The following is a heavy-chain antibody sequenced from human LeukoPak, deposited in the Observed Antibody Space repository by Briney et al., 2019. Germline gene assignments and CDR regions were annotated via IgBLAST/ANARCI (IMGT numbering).Heavy chain of an antibody. CDR3: ARDRDYVWGSYRPLSAFDI. V-gene: IGHV4-34*01. Sequence: SETLSLTCAVYGGSFSGYYWSWIRQPPGKGLEWIGEINHSGSTNYNPSLKSRVTISVDTSKNQFSLKLSSVTAADTAVYYCARDRDYVWGSYRPLSAFDIWGQGTMVTVSS. CDR2: INHSGST. J-gene: IGHJ3*02. CDR1: GGSFSGYY. D-gene: IGHD3-16*02.